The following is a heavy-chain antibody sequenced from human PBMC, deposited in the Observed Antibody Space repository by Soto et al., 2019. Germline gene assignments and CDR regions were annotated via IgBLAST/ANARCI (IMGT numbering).Heavy chain of an antibody. Sequence: EVQLLESGGGLVQPGGSLRLSCAASGFTFGGNAMSWVRQAPGKGLEWVSGLSGSGVSTYYAASVRGRFTISRDNWKNTPFLQMNGLRAEDTAVYYCAKSIGPDYGYSNWYFDLWGRGTLVTVSS. CDR2: LSGSGVST. J-gene: IGHJ2*01. CDR3: AKSIGPDYGYSNWYFDL. CDR1: GFTFGGNA. V-gene: IGHV3-23*01. D-gene: IGHD4-17*01.